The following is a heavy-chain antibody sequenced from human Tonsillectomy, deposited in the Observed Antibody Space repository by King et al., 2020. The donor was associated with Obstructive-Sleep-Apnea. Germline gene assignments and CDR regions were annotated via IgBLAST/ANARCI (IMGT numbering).Heavy chain of an antibody. V-gene: IGHV3-30*04. CDR1: GFTFSSYA. CDR3: ARETVGANYYYYYGMDV. Sequence: VQLVESGGGVVQPGRSLRLSCAASGFTFSSYAMHWVRQAPGKGLEGVAVISYDGSNKYYADSVKGRFTISRDNSKNTLYLQMNSLRAEDTAVYYCARETVGANYYYYYGMDVWGQGTTVTVSS. D-gene: IGHD1-26*01. CDR2: ISYDGSNK. J-gene: IGHJ6*02.